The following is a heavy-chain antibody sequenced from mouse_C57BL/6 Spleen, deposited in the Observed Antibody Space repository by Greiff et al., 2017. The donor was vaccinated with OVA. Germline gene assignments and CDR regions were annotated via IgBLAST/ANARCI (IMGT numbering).Heavy chain of an antibody. J-gene: IGHJ4*01. CDR1: GYAFSSYW. D-gene: IGHD2-4*01. CDR3: ARDHYEYDGGDYYAMDY. CDR2: IYPGDGDT. Sequence: QVQLQQSGAELVKPGASVKISCKASGYAFSSYWMNWVKQRPGKGLEWIGQIYPGDGDTNYNGKFKGKATLTADKSSSTAYMQLSSLTSEDSAVYYCARDHYEYDGGDYYAMDYWGQGTSVTVSS. V-gene: IGHV1-80*01.